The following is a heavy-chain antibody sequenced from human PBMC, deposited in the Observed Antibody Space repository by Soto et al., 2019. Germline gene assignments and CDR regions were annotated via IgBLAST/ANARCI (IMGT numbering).Heavy chain of an antibody. CDR3: ARKDVQYCGGDCYGMDV. J-gene: IGHJ6*02. CDR2: IYPGDSDT. Sequence: SLKISCKGSGYSFTSYWIGWVRQMPGKGLEWMGIIYPGDSDTRYSPSFQGQVTISADKSISTAYLQWSSLKASDTAMYYCARKDVQYCGGDCYGMDVWGQGTTVTVSS. D-gene: IGHD2-21*01. V-gene: IGHV5-51*01. CDR1: GYSFTSYW.